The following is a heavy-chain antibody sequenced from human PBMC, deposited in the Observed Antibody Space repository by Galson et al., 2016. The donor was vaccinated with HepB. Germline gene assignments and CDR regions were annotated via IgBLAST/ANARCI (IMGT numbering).Heavy chain of an antibody. CDR3: ARLDRFVAPRFDN. D-gene: IGHD2-15*01. CDR2: VHYSGTT. J-gene: IGHJ4*02. CDR1: GGSIRSTNYY. V-gene: IGHV4-39*01. Sequence: SETLSLTCSVSGGSIRSTNYYWGWIRQPPGKGLEWIGSVHYSGTTDYNPSLKSRVTISEDTSKSQFSLKLSSVTAADTAVYYCARLDRFVAPRFDNWGQGTLVTVSS.